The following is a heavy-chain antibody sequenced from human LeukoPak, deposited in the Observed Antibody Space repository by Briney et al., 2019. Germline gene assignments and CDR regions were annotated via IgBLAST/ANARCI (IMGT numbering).Heavy chain of an antibody. Sequence: PSETLSLTCIVPLGSVTIATDYWSWVRQPPGNGLEWLGYIYYSGNTNYNPSLKSEATIPVATSKNQSSLTMKSVTAADKAVYYRAREPKVPPYYFEDWGQGTLVTV. CDR3: AREPKVPPYYFED. CDR1: LGSVTIATDY. D-gene: IGHD4/OR15-4a*01. V-gene: IGHV4-61*01. J-gene: IGHJ4*02. CDR2: IYYSGNT.